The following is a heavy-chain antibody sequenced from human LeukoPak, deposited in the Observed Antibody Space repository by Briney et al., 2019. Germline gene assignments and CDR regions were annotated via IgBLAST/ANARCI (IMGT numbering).Heavy chain of an antibody. J-gene: IGHJ4*02. D-gene: IGHD4-17*01. Sequence: PGGSLRLSCAASGFTFSSYAMSWVRQAPGKGLEWVSAISGSDGSTYYADSVKGRFTISRDNSKNTLYLQMNSLRAEDTAVYYCAKDVYGDYGGLDYWGQRTLVTVSS. CDR1: GFTFSSYA. CDR2: ISGSDGST. V-gene: IGHV3-23*01. CDR3: AKDVYGDYGGLDY.